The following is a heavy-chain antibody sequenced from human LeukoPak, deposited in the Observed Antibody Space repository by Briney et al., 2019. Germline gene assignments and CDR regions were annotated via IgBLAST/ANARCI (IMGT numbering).Heavy chain of an antibody. J-gene: IGHJ5*02. CDR1: GFTFSSYA. V-gene: IGHV3-23*01. D-gene: IGHD3-22*01. Sequence: GGSLRLSCAASGFTFSSYAMSWVRQAPGKGLEWVSAISGSGGSTYYADSVKGRFTISRDNSKNTLYLQMNSLRAEDTAVYYCARGPLYRGYRNWFDPWGQGTLVTVSS. CDR3: ARGPLYRGYRNWFDP. CDR2: ISGSGGST.